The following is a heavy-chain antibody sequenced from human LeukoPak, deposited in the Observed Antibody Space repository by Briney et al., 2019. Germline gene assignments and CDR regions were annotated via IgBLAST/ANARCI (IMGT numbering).Heavy chain of an antibody. D-gene: IGHD3-10*01. CDR1: GFTFNNYA. J-gene: IGHJ4*02. Sequence: GGSLRLSCAASGFTFNNYAMNWVRQAPGKGLEWVSAISNTGRSTYYADSVKGRFTISRDNSKNTVCLQINSLRAEDTAVYYCAKSANSGSYYRGYFDYWGQGTLVTVSS. V-gene: IGHV3-23*01. CDR2: ISNTGRST. CDR3: AKSANSGSYYRGYFDY.